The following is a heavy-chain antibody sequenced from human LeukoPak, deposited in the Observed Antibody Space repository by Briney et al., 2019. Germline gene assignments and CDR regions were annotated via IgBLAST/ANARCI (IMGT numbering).Heavy chain of an antibody. CDR1: GYTFTIYG. J-gene: IGHJ2*01. V-gene: IGHV1-18*01. CDR2: ISAHNGNT. D-gene: IGHD1-1*01. Sequence: GASVKVSCKASGYTFTIYGISWVRQAPGQGLEWMGWISAHNGNTNYAQKLQGRVTMTTDTSTSTAYMELRSLRSDDTAVYYCARDPELAWLYFDLWGRGTLVTVSS. CDR3: ARDPELAWLYFDL.